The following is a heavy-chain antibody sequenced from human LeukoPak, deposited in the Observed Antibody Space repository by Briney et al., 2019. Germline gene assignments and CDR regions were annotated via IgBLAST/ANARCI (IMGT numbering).Heavy chain of an antibody. CDR3: ARYYYDSSGYSD. CDR2: INPNSGGT. CDR1: GYTFTGYY. V-gene: IGHV1-2*02. Sequence: GASVTVSCTASGYTFTGYYMHWVRQAPGQGLEWMGWINPNSGGTNYAQKFQGRVTMTRDTSISTAYMELSRLRSDDTAVYYCARYYYDSSGYSDWGQGTLVTVCS. J-gene: IGHJ4*02. D-gene: IGHD3-22*01.